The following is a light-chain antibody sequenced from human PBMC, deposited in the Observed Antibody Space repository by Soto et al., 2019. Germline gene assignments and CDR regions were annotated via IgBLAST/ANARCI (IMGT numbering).Light chain of an antibody. Sequence: QSVLTQPPSASGTPGQRVTISCSGSSSNIGSNTVNWYQQLPGTAPKVLMYSNEQRPSGVPDRFSGSKSGTSASLAISGLQSGDEADYYCAAWDGSLNGWVFGGGTQLTVL. CDR3: AAWDGSLNGWV. CDR1: SSNIGSNT. CDR2: SNE. J-gene: IGLJ3*02. V-gene: IGLV1-44*01.